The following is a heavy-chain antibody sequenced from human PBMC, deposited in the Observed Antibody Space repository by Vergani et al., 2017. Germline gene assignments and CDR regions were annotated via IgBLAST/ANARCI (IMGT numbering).Heavy chain of an antibody. Sequence: QVQLVQSGAEVKKPGSSVKVSCKASGGTFSSYAISWVRQAPGQGLEWRGGIIPIFGTANYAQKFQGRVTITADKSTRTAYMELSSLRSEDTAVYYCARRIAVAGEKYYYGMDVWGQGTTVTVSS. CDR3: ARRIAVAGEKYYYGMDV. J-gene: IGHJ6*02. CDR2: IIPIFGTA. D-gene: IGHD6-19*01. CDR1: GGTFSSYA. V-gene: IGHV1-69*06.